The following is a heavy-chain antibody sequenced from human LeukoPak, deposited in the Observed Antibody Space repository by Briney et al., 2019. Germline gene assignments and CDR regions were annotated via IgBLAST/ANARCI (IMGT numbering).Heavy chain of an antibody. J-gene: IGHJ6*03. CDR1: GFTFSDYY. CDR2: LSSSGSSI. CDR3: ARVADSWPGYYYYFMDV. Sequence: GGSLRLSCAASGFTFSDYYMSWIRQAPGKVLEWVSYLSSSGSSIYYADSAKGRFTISRDNAKNSLFLQMNSLRAEDTAVYYCARVADSWPGYYYYFMDVWGKGTTVTVSS. V-gene: IGHV3-11*01. D-gene: IGHD6-13*01.